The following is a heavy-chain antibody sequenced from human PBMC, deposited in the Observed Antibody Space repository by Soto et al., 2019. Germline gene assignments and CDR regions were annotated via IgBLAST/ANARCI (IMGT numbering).Heavy chain of an antibody. J-gene: IGHJ4*02. CDR3: ARIRIDDFWSGYYPYYFDY. CDR2: IFSNDEK. V-gene: IGHV2-26*01. D-gene: IGHD3-3*01. CDR1: GFSLSNARMG. Sequence: SGPTLVNPTETLTLTCTVSGFSLSNARMGVSWIRQPPGKALEWLAHIFSNDEKSYSTSLKSRLTISKDTSKSQVVLTMTNMDPVDTATYYCARIRIDDFWSGYYPYYFDYWGQGTLVTVS.